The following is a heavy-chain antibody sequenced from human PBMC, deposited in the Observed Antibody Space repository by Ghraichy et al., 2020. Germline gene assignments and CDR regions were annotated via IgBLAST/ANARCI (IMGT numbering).Heavy chain of an antibody. V-gene: IGHV1-8*02. Sequence: ASVKVSCTASGYSFTSYDINWVRQATGQGLEGMGWVNPNSHSTGYAQKFQGRVSMTGNTSTSTAYLELGDLTFEDTGVYYCARSYDYIWESYRTPPDHWGQGTLVTVSS. D-gene: IGHD3-16*02. CDR2: VNPNSHST. J-gene: IGHJ4*02. CDR1: GYSFTSYD. CDR3: ARSYDYIWESYRTPPDH.